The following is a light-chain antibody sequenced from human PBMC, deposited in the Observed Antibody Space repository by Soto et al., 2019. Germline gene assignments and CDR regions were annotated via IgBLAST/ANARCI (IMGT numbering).Light chain of an antibody. Sequence: LTQPASVSGSPGQSINISCTGTSSDIGGYNYVSWYQHHPGKAPKLIIYGVSNRPSGVSNPFSGSKSGNTASLTISGLQPEDEADYYCSSYTTSNTRQIVFGTGTKVTVL. CDR1: SSDIGGYNY. CDR2: GVS. CDR3: SSYTTSNTRQIV. V-gene: IGLV2-14*03. J-gene: IGLJ1*01.